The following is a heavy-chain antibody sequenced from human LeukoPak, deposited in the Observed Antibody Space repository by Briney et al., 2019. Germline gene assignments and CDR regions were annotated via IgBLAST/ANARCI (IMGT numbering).Heavy chain of an antibody. J-gene: IGHJ4*02. D-gene: IGHD6-6*01. Sequence: GGSLRLSCAASGFTFSSYSMNWVRQAPGKGLEWVSSISSSSSYIYYADSVKGRFTIPRDNAKNSLYLQMNSLRAEDTAVYYCARDSGVSSSFDYWGQGTLVTVSS. V-gene: IGHV3-21*01. CDR2: ISSSSSYI. CDR1: GFTFSSYS. CDR3: ARDSGVSSSFDY.